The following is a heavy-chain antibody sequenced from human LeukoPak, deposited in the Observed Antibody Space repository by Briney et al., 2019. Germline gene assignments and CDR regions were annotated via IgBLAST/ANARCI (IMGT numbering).Heavy chain of an antibody. CDR3: ARGSCGGDSCPGWFDY. J-gene: IGHJ4*02. CDR2: IYYSGST. CDR1: GGSTSSSSYY. V-gene: IGHV4-39*07. D-gene: IGHD2-21*02. Sequence: PSETLSLTCTVSGGSTSSSSYYWGWIRQPPGKGLEWIGSIYYSGSTYYNPSLKSRVTISVDTSKNQFSLKLSSVTAADTAVYYCARGSCGGDSCPGWFDYWGQGTLVTVSS.